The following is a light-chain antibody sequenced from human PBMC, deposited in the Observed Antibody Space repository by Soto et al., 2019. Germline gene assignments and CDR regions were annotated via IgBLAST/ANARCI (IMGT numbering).Light chain of an antibody. CDR3: QQYNNWPRT. J-gene: IGKJ5*01. V-gene: IGKV3-11*01. CDR2: GAS. Sequence: EIVLTQSPATLSLSPGERATLSCRASQSVSSYLAWYQQKPGQAPRLLIYGASNRATGIPDRFSGGGSGSDFTLTFSRLEPEDFAVYHCQQYNNWPRTFGQGTRLEIK. CDR1: QSVSSY.